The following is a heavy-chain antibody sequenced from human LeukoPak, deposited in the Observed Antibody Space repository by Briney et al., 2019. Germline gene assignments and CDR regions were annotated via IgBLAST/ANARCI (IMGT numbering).Heavy chain of an antibody. J-gene: IGHJ4*02. CDR3: TRESGSYHGNDY. V-gene: IGHV1-2*06. D-gene: IGHD1-26*01. CDR2: INPNNGAT. Sequence: ASVKVSCKVSRYTLTELSMHWVRQAPGQGLEWMGRINPNNGATNYAQKLQGRVTITGDTSISTAYMELSSLRSDDTAVYYCTRESGSYHGNDYWGQGTLVTVSS. CDR1: RYTLTELS.